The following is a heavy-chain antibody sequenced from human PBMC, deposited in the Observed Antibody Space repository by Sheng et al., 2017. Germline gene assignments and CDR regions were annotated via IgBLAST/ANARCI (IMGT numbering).Heavy chain of an antibody. D-gene: IGHD2-2*01. Sequence: QVQLVESGGGVVQPGRSLRLSCAASGFTFSSYGMHWVRQAPGKGLEWVAVISYDGSSKYYADSVKGRFTISRDNSKNTLYLQMNSLRAEDTAVYHCAKCGNSCYLNWFDPWGQGTLVTVSS. V-gene: IGHV3-30*18. J-gene: IGHJ5*02. CDR1: GFTFSSYG. CDR3: AKCGNSCYLNWFDP. CDR2: ISYDGSSK.